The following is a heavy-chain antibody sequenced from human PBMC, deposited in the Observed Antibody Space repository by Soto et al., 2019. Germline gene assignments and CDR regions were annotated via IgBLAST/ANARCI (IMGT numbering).Heavy chain of an antibody. CDR3: AIGRGGSGSLTPRVDF. J-gene: IGHJ4*02. CDR2: ISGGGDTT. CDR1: GFTFNNYA. D-gene: IGHD3-10*01. Sequence: EVQLLESGGGLVQPGGSLRLSCAASGFTFNNYAMTWVRQAPGKGLEWVSAISGGGDTTSYADSVKGRFTVSRDGSKYTLDLQMSSLRSEDTALYSCAIGRGGSGSLTPRVDFWGQGTLVTVSS. V-gene: IGHV3-23*01.